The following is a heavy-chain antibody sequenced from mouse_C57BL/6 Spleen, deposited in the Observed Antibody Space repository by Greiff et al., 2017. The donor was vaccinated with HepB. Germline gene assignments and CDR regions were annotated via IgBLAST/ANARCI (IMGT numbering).Heavy chain of an antibody. D-gene: IGHD2-3*01. Sequence: QVQLQQPGAELVKPGASVKLSCKASGYTFTSYWMQWVKQRPGQGLEWIGEIDPSDSYTNYNQKFKGKATLTVDTTSSTSYMQLSSLTSEDSAVYDFARGEGGYYEAMDYWGQGTLVTVSS. V-gene: IGHV1-50*01. CDR1: GYTFTSYW. CDR2: IDPSDSYT. J-gene: IGHJ4*01. CDR3: ARGEGGYYEAMDY.